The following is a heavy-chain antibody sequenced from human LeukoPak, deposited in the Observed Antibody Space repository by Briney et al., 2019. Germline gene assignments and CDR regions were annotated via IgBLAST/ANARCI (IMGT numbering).Heavy chain of an antibody. V-gene: IGHV4-61*02. CDR3: ASRKLGNDY. CDR1: GGSISSGSYY. D-gene: IGHD7-27*01. CDR2: IYTNGST. Sequence: SETLSLTCTVSGGSISSGSYYWSWIRQPAGKGLEWIGRIYTNGSTNYTPSLKSRVTISVDTSKNQVSLNLSSVTAAATAVYYCASRKLGNDYWGQGTLVTVSS. J-gene: IGHJ4*02.